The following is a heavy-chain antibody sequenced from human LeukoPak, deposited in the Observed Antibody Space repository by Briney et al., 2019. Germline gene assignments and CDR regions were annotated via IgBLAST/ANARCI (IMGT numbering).Heavy chain of an antibody. V-gene: IGHV4-38-2*02. J-gene: IGHJ4*02. CDR3: ARDSSAWLFDY. Sequence: PSETLSLTCAVSGISITYTYYWGWIRQPPGKGLEWIGTIYHSGSTYYNPSLESLVTISVDTSKNQFSLKLSSVTAADTAVYYCARDSSAWLFDYWGQGTLVTVSS. CDR2: IYHSGST. CDR1: GISITYTYY. D-gene: IGHD6-19*01.